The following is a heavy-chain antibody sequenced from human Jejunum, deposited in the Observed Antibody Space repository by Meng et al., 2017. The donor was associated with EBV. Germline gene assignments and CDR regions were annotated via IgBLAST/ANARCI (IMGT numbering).Heavy chain of an antibody. CDR1: GGSISNYY. V-gene: IGHV4-59*01. Sequence: QLQLQESGPGLVKPSXXXXLACTVSGGSISNYYWSWIRQPPGKGLEWIAYIYYGGSTFYNPSLKSRVIISVDTSKNQFSLKLNSVTAADTAVYYCARFFWSGSKGFDYWGQGTLVTVAS. CDR2: IYYGGST. CDR3: ARFFWSGSKGFDY. J-gene: IGHJ4*02. D-gene: IGHD3-3*01.